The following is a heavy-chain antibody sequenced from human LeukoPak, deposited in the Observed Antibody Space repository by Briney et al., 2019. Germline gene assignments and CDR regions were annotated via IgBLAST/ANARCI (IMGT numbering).Heavy chain of an antibody. V-gene: IGHV1-69*06. CDR3: AREVVPAAPAYYYGMDV. Sequence: SVKVSCKASGGTFSSYAISWVRQAPGQGLEWMGGIIPIFGTANYAQKFQGRVTITADKSTSTAYMELSSLRSEDTAVYYCAREVVPAAPAYYYGMDVWGKGTTVTVSS. CDR2: IIPIFGTA. J-gene: IGHJ6*04. D-gene: IGHD2-2*01. CDR1: GGTFSSYA.